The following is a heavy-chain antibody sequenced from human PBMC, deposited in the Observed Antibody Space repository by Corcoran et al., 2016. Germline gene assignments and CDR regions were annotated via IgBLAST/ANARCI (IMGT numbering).Heavy chain of an antibody. D-gene: IGHD6-6*01. Sequence: QVQLVQSGAEVKKPGSSVKVSCKASGGTFSSYAISWVRQAPGQGLEWMGGIIPIFGTANYAQKFQGRVTITADESTSTAYMELSSLISEDTAGYYCARAGPIAARPGWFDPWGQGTLVTVSS. CDR1: GGTFSSYA. CDR3: ARAGPIAARPGWFDP. CDR2: IIPIFGTA. J-gene: IGHJ5*02. V-gene: IGHV1-69*01.